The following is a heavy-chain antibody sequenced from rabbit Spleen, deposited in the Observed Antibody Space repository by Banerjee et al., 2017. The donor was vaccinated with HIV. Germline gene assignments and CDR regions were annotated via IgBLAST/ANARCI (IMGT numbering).Heavy chain of an antibody. Sequence: QSLVESGGGLVQPEGSLALICKESGFSFSSSDYICWVRQAPGKGLEWISCIAGSSSAFTYSATWAKGRFPISKASSTPVTLQMTSLTAADTATYFCARNYVSAFDPWGPSTLVTVS. CDR1: GFSFSSSDY. V-gene: IGHV1S40*01. D-gene: IGHD1-1*01. J-gene: IGHJ2*01. CDR2: IAGSSSAFT. CDR3: ARNYVSAFDP.